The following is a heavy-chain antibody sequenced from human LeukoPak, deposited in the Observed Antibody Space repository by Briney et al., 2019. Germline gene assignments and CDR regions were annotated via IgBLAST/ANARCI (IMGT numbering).Heavy chain of an antibody. J-gene: IGHJ5*02. V-gene: IGHV1-2*04. CDR1: GYTFTGYY. D-gene: IGHD2-15*01. CDR2: INPNSGGT. Sequence: GASVKVSCKASGYTFTGYYMHWVRQAPGQGLEWMGWINPNSGGTNYAQKFQGWVTMTRDTSISTAYMELSRLRSDDTAVYYCARATGGRTPFLWGGYCSGGSCYNNWFDPWGQGTLVTVSS. CDR3: ARATGGRTPFLWGGYCSGGSCYNNWFDP.